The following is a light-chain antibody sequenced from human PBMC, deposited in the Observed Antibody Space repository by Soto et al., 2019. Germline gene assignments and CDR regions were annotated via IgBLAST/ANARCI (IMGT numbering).Light chain of an antibody. V-gene: IGKV3-20*01. CDR2: GAS. Sequence: EIVLTQSPGTLSLSPGERATLSCRASQSVSSNYLAWYQQKPGQAPRLLIYGASSRATGIPDRFSGGGFGTDFTLTISRLEPEDFAVYYCQQYGSSLQTFGQGTKVDIK. CDR3: QQYGSSLQT. CDR1: QSVSSNY. J-gene: IGKJ1*01.